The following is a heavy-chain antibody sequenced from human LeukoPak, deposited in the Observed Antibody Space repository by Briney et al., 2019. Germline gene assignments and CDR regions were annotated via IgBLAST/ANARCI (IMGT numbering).Heavy chain of an antibody. J-gene: IGHJ4*02. CDR3: AKDRRWLVLSLPDY. CDR2: ISGSGGST. D-gene: IGHD6-19*01. CDR1: GFTFSSYA. V-gene: IGHV3-23*01. Sequence: PGGSLILSCAASGFTFSSYAMSWVRQAPGKGLEWVSAISGSGGSTYYADSVKGRFTISRDNSKNTLYLQMNSLRAEDTAVYYCAKDRRWLVLSLPDYWGQGTLVTVSS.